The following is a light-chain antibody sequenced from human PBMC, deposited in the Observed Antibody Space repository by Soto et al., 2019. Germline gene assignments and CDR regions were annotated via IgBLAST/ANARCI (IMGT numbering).Light chain of an antibody. CDR2: AAS. CDR1: QTISIY. V-gene: IGKV1-39*01. Sequence: DIQLTQSPSSLSASVGDSVIITCRASQTISIYLHWYQQKPGKDPKLLIYAASSLQSGVPSRLSGSGAGTIVTLTITNLQPADFAAYYCQQSYSPPCTFGQGTKVEI. J-gene: IGKJ1*01. CDR3: QQSYSPPCT.